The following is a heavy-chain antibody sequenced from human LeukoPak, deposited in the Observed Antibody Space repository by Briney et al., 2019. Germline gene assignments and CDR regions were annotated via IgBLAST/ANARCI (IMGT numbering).Heavy chain of an antibody. Sequence: PSQTLSLTCTVSGGSISSGGYYWSWIRQHPGKGLEWIGYIYYSGSTYYNPSLKSRVTISVDTSKNQFSLKLSSVTAADTAVYYCARENDYVWGSYCYTWGDGGFDYWGQGTLVTVSS. D-gene: IGHD3-16*02. CDR3: ARENDYVWGSYCYTWGDGGFDY. V-gene: IGHV4-31*03. CDR1: GGSISSGGYY. J-gene: IGHJ4*02. CDR2: IYYSGST.